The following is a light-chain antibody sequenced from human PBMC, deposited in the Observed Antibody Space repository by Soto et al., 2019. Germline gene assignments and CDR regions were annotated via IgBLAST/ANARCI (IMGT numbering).Light chain of an antibody. J-gene: IGKJ1*01. CDR1: QSVNNNY. CDR2: GAS. Sequence: EIVLMQSPGTLSLSPGEGATLSCRASQSVNNNYLAWYQQRPGQAPTVLIYGASSRATGIPDRFSGSGSGTDFTLTISRLEPEDFAVYYCQQYGRSPKTFGQGTKVEIK. V-gene: IGKV3-20*01. CDR3: QQYGRSPKT.